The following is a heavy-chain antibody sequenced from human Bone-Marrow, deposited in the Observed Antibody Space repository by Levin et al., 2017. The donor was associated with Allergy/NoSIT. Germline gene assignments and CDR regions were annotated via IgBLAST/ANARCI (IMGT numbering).Heavy chain of an antibody. D-gene: IGHD1/OR15-1a*01. J-gene: IGHJ6*02. CDR3: AGMPTTASTDDYFYGMDV. CDR2: INPNSGGT. Sequence: ASVKVSCKASGYTFTGYYMHWVRQAPGQGLEWMGWINPNSGGTNYAQKFQGRVTMTRDTSIRTAYMELSRLRSDDTAVYYCAGMPTTASTDDYFYGMDVWGQGTTVIVSS. CDR1: GYTFTGYY. V-gene: IGHV1-2*02.